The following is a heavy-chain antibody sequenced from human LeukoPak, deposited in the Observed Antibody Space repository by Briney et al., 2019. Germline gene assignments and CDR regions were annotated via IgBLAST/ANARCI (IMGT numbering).Heavy chain of an antibody. J-gene: IGHJ4*02. CDR3: ARVRGSYSSDY. V-gene: IGHV3-11*04. Sequence: GGSLRLSCAASGFTFSDYYMSWIRQAPGKGLEWISYISSRGGTTIYYADSVKGRFTISRDNAKSSLYLQMNSLRAEDTAVYYCARVRGSYSSDYWGPGTLVPVSS. D-gene: IGHD1-26*01. CDR1: GFTFSDYY. CDR2: ISSRGGTTI.